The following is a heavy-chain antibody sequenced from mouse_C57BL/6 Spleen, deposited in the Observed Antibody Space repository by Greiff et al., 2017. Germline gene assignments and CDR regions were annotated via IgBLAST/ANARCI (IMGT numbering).Heavy chain of an antibody. J-gene: IGHJ2*01. CDR1: GYTFTSYW. V-gene: IGHV1-61*01. Sequence: QVQLQQPGAELVRPGSSVKLSCQASGYTFTSYWMDWVKQRPGQGLEWIGNIYPSDSETHYNQKFKDKATLTVDKSSGTAYMQLSSLTSEDSAVYYCAIYGSSYYFDYWGQGTTLTVSS. CDR2: IYPSDSET. D-gene: IGHD1-1*01. CDR3: AIYGSSYYFDY.